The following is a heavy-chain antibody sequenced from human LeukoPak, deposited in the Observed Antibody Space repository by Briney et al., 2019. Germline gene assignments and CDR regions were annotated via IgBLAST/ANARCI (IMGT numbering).Heavy chain of an antibody. D-gene: IGHD3-22*01. J-gene: IGHJ4*02. CDR2: INPNSGGT. V-gene: IGHV1-2*04. Sequence: GASVKVSCKASGYTFTGYYMHWVRQAPGQGLEWMGWINPNSGGTNYAQKFQGWVTMTRDTSISTAYMELSRLRSDDTAVYYCASSSGYYDSSGYLGYWGQGTLITVSS. CDR3: ASSSGYYDSSGYLGY. CDR1: GYTFTGYY.